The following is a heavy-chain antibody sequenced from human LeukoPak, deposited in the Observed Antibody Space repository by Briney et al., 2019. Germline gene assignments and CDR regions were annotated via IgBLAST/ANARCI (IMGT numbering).Heavy chain of an antibody. V-gene: IGHV3-23*01. CDR2: ISGSGEST. D-gene: IGHD3-10*01. J-gene: IGHJ4*02. Sequence: GGSLRLSCAASGFTVSCYAMSWVRQAPGKGLEWVSTISGSGESTYYADSVKGRFTISRDNSKNTLYLQMNSLRAEDTAVYYCAKWGSGSYYKGSFDYWGQGTLVTVSS. CDR3: AKWGSGSYYKGSFDY. CDR1: GFTVSCYA.